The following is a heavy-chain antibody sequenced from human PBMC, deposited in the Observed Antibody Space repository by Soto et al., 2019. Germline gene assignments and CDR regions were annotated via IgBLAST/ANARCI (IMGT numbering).Heavy chain of an antibody. D-gene: IGHD4-4*01. Sequence: PGGSLRLSCAASGFTFSTYPMRWTRQAPGKGMEWVSGISGSGISTYYTDSVKGRFTISRDNSKNTVFLQMNSLRDEDTAVYYCVKPPVITASYYYYDMDVWGQGTTVTVSS. J-gene: IGHJ6*02. CDR3: VKPPVITASYYYYDMDV. V-gene: IGHV3-23*01. CDR2: ISGSGIST. CDR1: GFTFSTYP.